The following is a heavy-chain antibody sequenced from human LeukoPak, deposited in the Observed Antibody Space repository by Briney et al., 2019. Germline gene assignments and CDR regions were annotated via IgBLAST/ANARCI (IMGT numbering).Heavy chain of an antibody. Sequence: GGSLTLSCAASGFTFSNYWMSWVRHAPGKGLEWLANINQDGSEIYYVDSVKGRFTISRDNRKNSLYLQINSLRADHTAVYYCARDQGSMIVVRTANGFFDLWGRGTLVTVSS. CDR3: ARDQGSMIVVRTANGFFDL. CDR1: GFTFSNYW. V-gene: IGHV3-7*01. D-gene: IGHD3-22*01. CDR2: INQDGSEI. J-gene: IGHJ2*01.